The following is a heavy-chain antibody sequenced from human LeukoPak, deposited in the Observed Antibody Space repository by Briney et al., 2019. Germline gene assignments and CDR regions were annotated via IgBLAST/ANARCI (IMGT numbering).Heavy chain of an antibody. CDR1: GGSISGYY. V-gene: IGHV4-59*08. D-gene: IGHD5-12*01. CDR2: IYYTGST. CDR3: ARRGYSGYERFDY. Sequence: SETLSLTCTVSGGSISGYYWSWIRQPPGKGLEWIGYIYYTGSTNYNPSLKSRVTISVDTSKNQFSLKLSSVTAAYTAVYYCARRGYSGYERFDYWGQGTLVTVSA. J-gene: IGHJ4*02.